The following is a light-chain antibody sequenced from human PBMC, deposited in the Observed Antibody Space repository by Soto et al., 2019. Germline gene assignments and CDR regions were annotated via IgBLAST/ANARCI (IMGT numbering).Light chain of an antibody. V-gene: IGLV1-40*01. Sequence: QSVLTQPPSVSGAPGQRVTISCTGSSSNIGAGYDVHWYQQLPGTAPKLLIYGNSNRPSGVPDRFSGSKSGTSASLAITGLQGEDEADYYCPSYDSSLGGVVFGGGTKLTVL. CDR3: PSYDSSLGGVV. J-gene: IGLJ2*01. CDR1: SSNIGAGYD. CDR2: GNS.